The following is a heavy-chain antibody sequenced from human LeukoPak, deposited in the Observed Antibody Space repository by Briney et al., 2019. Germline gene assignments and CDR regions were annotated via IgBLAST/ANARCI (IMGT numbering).Heavy chain of an antibody. CDR2: INPNSGGT. V-gene: IGHV1-2*02. Sequence: ASVKVSCKASGYTFTGYYMHWVRQAPRQGLEWMGWINPNSGGTNYAQKFQGRVTMTRDTSISTAYMELSRLRSDDTAVYYCPTYYDSSGYYYVSWGQGTLVTVSS. J-gene: IGHJ4*02. CDR3: PTYYDSSGYYYVS. CDR1: GYTFTGYY. D-gene: IGHD3-22*01.